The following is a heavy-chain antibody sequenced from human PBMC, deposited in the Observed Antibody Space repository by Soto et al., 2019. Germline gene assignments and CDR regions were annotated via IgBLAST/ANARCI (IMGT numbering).Heavy chain of an antibody. V-gene: IGHV1-69*01. CDR1: GGTFSSYA. CDR3: ARGGRGTMVRGVIIKSWFDP. D-gene: IGHD3-10*01. Sequence: QVQLVQSGAEVKKPGSSVKVSCKASGGTFSSYAISWVRQAPGQGLERMGGIIPIFGTANYAQKFQGRVTITADESTSTAYMELSSLRSEGTAVYYCARGGRGTMVRGVIIKSWFDPWGQGTLVTVSS. J-gene: IGHJ5*02. CDR2: IIPIFGTA.